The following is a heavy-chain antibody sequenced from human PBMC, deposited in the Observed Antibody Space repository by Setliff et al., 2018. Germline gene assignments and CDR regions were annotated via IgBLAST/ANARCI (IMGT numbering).Heavy chain of an antibody. CDR3: ARPGRGRGLDV. CDR2: IKQDGSTK. CDR1: GFTFSRYW. Sequence: GGSLRLSCAASGFTFSRYWMSWVRQAPGKGLEWVADIKQDGSTKYYLDSVKGRFTISGDNAKNSLYLQMNSLRVDDTAVYYCARPGRGRGLDVWGQGTMVTVSS. D-gene: IGHD2-15*01. V-gene: IGHV3-7*01. J-gene: IGHJ3*01.